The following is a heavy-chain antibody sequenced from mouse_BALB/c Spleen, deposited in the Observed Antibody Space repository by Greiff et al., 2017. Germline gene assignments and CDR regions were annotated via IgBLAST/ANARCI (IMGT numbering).Heavy chain of an antibody. CDR3: ATYDRAWFAY. J-gene: IGHJ3*01. CDR1: GFTFSSYA. V-gene: IGHV5-9-4*01. Sequence: EVNVVESGGGLVKPGGSLKLSCAASGFTFSSYAMSWVRQSPEKRLEWVAEISSGGSYTYYPDTVTGRFTISRDNAKNTLYLEMSSLRSEDTAMYYCATYDRAWFAYWGQGTLVTVSA. CDR2: ISSGGSYT. D-gene: IGHD2-12*01.